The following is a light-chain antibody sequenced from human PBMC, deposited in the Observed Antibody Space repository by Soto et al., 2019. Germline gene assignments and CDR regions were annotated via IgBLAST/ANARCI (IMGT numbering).Light chain of an antibody. CDR1: QTINSY. V-gene: IGKV1-39*01. Sequence: DIQLTQSPSSLSASIGDRVTITCRASQTINSYLNWYQQKPGEAPNLLIYAAASLQSGVPSRFSGSGSGTDFTLTISSLQPEDFATYHCQQSYITPITFGQGTHWRL. CDR2: AAA. J-gene: IGKJ5*01. CDR3: QQSYITPIT.